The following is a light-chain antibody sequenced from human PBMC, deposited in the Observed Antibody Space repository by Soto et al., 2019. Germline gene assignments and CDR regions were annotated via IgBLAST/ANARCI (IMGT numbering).Light chain of an antibody. CDR1: SSDVGDYKY. CDR2: DVT. CDR3: SSYTSSNTVL. V-gene: IGLV2-14*03. J-gene: IGLJ2*01. Sequence: QSALTQPASVSGSPGQSITISCSGISSDVGDYKYVSWYQQNPGKAPKLMIYDVTNRPSGVSNRFSGSKSGNTASLTISGLQAEDEADYYCSSYTSSNTVLFGGGTKVTVL.